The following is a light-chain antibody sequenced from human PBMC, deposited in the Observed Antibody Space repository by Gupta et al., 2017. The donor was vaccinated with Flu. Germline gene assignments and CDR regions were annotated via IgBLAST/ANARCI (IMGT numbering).Light chain of an antibody. V-gene: IGLV2-14*03. CDR1: SSDVNDYKY. J-gene: IGLJ1*01. Sequence: QSALTQPASVSGSPGQSITISCTGTSSDVNDYKYVSWYQQQSGKAPKLMIYDVSNRPSGISKRFSGSKSGNTASLTISGLQADDEGDYYCSSDTSNRTLIFGTGTKVSVL. CDR2: DVS. CDR3: SSDTSNRTLI.